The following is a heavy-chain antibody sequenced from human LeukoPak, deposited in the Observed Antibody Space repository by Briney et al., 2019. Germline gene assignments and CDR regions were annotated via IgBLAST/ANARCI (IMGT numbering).Heavy chain of an antibody. CDR2: IYYSGST. CDR3: ARYCSSTSCYGQALGYFDL. D-gene: IGHD2-2*01. Sequence: PSETLSLTCTVSGGSVISSSDLWSWIRQPPGKGLEWIGYIYYSGSTNYNPSLKSRVTISVDTSKNQFSLKLSSVTAADTAVYYCARYCSSTSCYGQALGYFDLWGRGTLVTVSS. V-gene: IGHV4-61*01. CDR1: GGSVISSSDL. J-gene: IGHJ2*01.